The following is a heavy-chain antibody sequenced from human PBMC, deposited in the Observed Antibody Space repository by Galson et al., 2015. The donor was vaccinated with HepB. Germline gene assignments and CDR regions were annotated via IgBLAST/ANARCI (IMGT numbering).Heavy chain of an antibody. V-gene: IGHV2-5*02. J-gene: IGHJ3*02. CDR2: IYWDDDK. Sequence: PALVKPTQTLALTCTFSGFSLSTSEVGVGWIRQPPGKALEWLALIYWDDDKRYSASLKSRLTITKDTSKNQVVLTMTNMDPVDTATYYCAHSLWGSGSSAFDIWGQGTMVTVSS. D-gene: IGHD3-10*01. CDR3: AHSLWGSGSSAFDI. CDR1: GFSLSTSEVG.